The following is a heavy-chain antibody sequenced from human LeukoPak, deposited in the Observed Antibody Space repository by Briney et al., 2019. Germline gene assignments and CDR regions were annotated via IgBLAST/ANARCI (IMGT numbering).Heavy chain of an antibody. CDR1: GFSFTAYY. V-gene: IGHV1-2*02. J-gene: IGHJ5*02. CDR3: AREVVVVAATPFSPTFPTFDP. D-gene: IGHD2-15*01. CDR2: INPNSGDT. Sequence: GASVKVSCKTSGFSFTAYYMHWVRQAPGQGLEWMGWINPNSGDTNYAQNFQGRVTMTRDTSIVTAYMELSRLRSDDTAVYYCAREVVVVAATPFSPTFPTFDPWGQGALVTVSS.